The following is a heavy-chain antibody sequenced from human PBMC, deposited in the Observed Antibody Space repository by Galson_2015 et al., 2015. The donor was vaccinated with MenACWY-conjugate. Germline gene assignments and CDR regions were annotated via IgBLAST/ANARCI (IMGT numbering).Heavy chain of an antibody. J-gene: IGHJ6*02. CDR3: ARDPGYSYGYYYYYGMDV. Sequence: SLRLSCAASGFTFSSYSMNWVRQAPGKGLEWVSDISSSSSTIYYADSVKGRFTISRDNAKNSLYLQMNSLRDEDTAVYYCARDPGYSYGYYYYYGMDVRGQGTTVTVSS. V-gene: IGHV3-48*02. CDR1: GFTFSSYS. D-gene: IGHD5-18*01. CDR2: ISSSSSTI.